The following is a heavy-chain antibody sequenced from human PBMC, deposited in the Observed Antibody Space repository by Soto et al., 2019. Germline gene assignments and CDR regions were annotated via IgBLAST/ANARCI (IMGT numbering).Heavy chain of an antibody. V-gene: IGHV3-30*18. J-gene: IGHJ4*02. CDR2: VSYDGSKE. CDR3: AKDTYYHDSSGYYVFDC. Sequence: GGSLRLSCAASGFTFNSYGIHWVRQAPGKGLEWVAGVSYDGSKEYYTESVRGRFTISRDNSRNTLDLQMNSLRAEDTAVYYCAKDTYYHDSSGYYVFDCWGQGTLVTGSS. D-gene: IGHD3-22*01. CDR1: GFTFNSYG.